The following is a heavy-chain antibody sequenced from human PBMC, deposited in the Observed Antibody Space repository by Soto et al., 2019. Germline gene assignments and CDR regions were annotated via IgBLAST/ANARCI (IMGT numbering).Heavy chain of an antibody. J-gene: IGHJ4*02. D-gene: IGHD3-10*01. CDR2: ISYDGSNK. V-gene: IGHV3-30*03. CDR1: GFTFSSYG. CDR3: ATANTMARFDY. Sequence: QVQLVESGGGVVQPGRSLRLSCAASGFTFSSYGMHWVRQAPGKGLERVAVISYDGSNKYYADSVKGRFTISRDNSKNTLYLQMTSLRAEDTAGSYCATANTMARFDYWGQGTLVTVSS.